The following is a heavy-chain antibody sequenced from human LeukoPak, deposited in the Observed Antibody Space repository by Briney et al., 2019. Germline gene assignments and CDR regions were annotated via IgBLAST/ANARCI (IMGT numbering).Heavy chain of an antibody. CDR1: GFTGRNKQ. CDR2: FYYGGRT. CDR3: ARDRRRPQYYYDSSGQGPYYYGMDV. Sequence: GGSLRISFAGPGFTGRNKQHGLVPQAPGKGPEWGFVFYYGGRTFLADSVKGRFTISRDNSKNTRYLQMNSLRAEDTAVYYCARDRRRPQYYYDSSGQGPYYYGMDVWGQGTTVTVSS. D-gene: IGHD3-22*01. V-gene: IGHV3-66*01. J-gene: IGHJ6*02.